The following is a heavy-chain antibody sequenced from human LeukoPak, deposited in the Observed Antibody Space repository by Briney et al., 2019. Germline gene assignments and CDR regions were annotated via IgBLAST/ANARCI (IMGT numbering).Heavy chain of an antibody. CDR2: IGGGGTL. CDR3: ARRRYDWGGDFAN. V-gene: IGHV3-23*01. CDR1: GFTVSSYA. D-gene: IGHD3-16*01. J-gene: IGHJ4*02. Sequence: PGGSLRLSWAASGFTVSSYAMGWVRQAPGKGLEWVSAIGGGGTLYYADSVKGRFSISRDISKNTLLLQMNSLRAEDTAVYYCARRRYDWGGDFANWGQGTLVTVSS.